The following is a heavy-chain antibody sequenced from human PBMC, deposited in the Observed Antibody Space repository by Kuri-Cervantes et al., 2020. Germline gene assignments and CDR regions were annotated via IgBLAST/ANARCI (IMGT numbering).Heavy chain of an antibody. Sequence: GESLKISCAASGFIFSSYGMHWVRQAPGKGLEWVVNINQDGSEKYSVKGRFTISRDNAKNSLYLQMNSLRAEDTAVYYCYGVDAFDIWGQGTMVTVSS. D-gene: IGHD3-10*01. V-gene: IGHV3-7*01. CDR1: GFIFSSYG. J-gene: IGHJ3*02. CDR2: INQDGSEK. CDR3: YGVDAFDI.